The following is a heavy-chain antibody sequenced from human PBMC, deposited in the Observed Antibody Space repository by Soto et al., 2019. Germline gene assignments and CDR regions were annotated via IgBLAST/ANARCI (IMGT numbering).Heavy chain of an antibody. D-gene: IGHD1-26*01. Sequence: EVQLVESGGGLVQPGGSLKLSCAASGFTFSGSAMHWVRQASGKGLEWVGRIRSKANSYATAYAASVKGRFTISRDDSKNTAYLQMNSLKTEDTAVYYCTRALVGAAHYYGMDVGGQGNTVTVSS. CDR3: TRALVGAAHYYGMDV. CDR1: GFTFSGSA. J-gene: IGHJ6*02. V-gene: IGHV3-73*01. CDR2: IRSKANSYAT.